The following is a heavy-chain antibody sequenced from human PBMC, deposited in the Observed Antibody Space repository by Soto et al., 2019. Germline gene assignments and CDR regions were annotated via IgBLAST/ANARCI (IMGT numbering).Heavy chain of an antibody. D-gene: IGHD4-4*01. CDR1: GFTFSSYE. J-gene: IGHJ3*02. Sequence: PGGSLRLSCAASGFTFSSYEMNWVRQAPGKGLEWVSYISSSGSTIYCADSVKGRFTISRDNAKNSLYLQMNSLRAEDTAVYYYARDPTVTTSAFDIWGQGTMVTVSS. V-gene: IGHV3-48*03. CDR3: ARDPTVTTSAFDI. CDR2: ISSSGSTI.